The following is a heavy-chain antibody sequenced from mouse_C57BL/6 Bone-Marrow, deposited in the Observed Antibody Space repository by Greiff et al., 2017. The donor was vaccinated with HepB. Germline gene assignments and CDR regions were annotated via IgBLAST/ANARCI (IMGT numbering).Heavy chain of an antibody. CDR2: ISDGGSYT. Sequence: EVHLVESGGGLVKPGGSLKLSCAASGFTFSSYAMSWVRQTPEKRLEWVATISDGGSYTYYPDNVKGRFTISRDNAKNNLYLQMSHLKSEDTAMYYCARDPNWEAWFAYWGQGTLVTVSA. CDR3: ARDPNWEAWFAY. J-gene: IGHJ3*01. V-gene: IGHV5-4*01. D-gene: IGHD4-1*01. CDR1: GFTFSSYA.